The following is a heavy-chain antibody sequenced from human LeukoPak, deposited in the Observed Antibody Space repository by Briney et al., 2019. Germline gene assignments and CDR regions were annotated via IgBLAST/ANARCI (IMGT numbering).Heavy chain of an antibody. J-gene: IGHJ6*03. V-gene: IGHV3-48*03. CDR2: ISSSGSTI. Sequence: GGSLRLSCAASGFTFSSYNMNWVRQAPGKGLEWVSYISSSGSTIYYADSVKGRFTISRDNAQDSLYLQMNSLRVEDTAVYYCAREVGSYLANYYMDVWGKGTTVTISS. D-gene: IGHD1-26*01. CDR1: GFTFSSYN. CDR3: AREVGSYLANYYMDV.